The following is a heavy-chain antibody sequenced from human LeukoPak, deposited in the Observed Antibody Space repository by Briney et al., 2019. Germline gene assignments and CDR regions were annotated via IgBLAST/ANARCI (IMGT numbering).Heavy chain of an antibody. CDR2: ISYDGSNK. D-gene: IGHD2/OR15-2a*01. CDR3: ARDYLSY. V-gene: IGHV3-30*04. Sequence: GRSLRLSCAASGFTFSSYAMHWVRQAPGKGLEWVAVISYDGSNKYYADSVKGRFTISRDNSKNTLYLQMNSLRAEDTAVYCCARDYLSYWGQGTLVTVSS. J-gene: IGHJ4*02. CDR1: GFTFSSYA.